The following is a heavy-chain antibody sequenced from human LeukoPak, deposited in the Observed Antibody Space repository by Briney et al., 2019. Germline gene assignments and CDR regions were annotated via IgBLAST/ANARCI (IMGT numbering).Heavy chain of an antibody. CDR3: VRLFGGVTTFDY. J-gene: IGHJ4*02. CDR1: GFTFRSYG. Sequence: GRSLRLSCAASGFTFRSYGMHWVRQAPGKGLEWVASINQDGSAEYYVDSVRGRFTISRDNAKNSLYLQVNSLRVDDTAVYYCVRLFGGVTTFDYWGQGTLVTVSS. V-gene: IGHV3-7*01. CDR2: INQDGSAE. D-gene: IGHD4-17*01.